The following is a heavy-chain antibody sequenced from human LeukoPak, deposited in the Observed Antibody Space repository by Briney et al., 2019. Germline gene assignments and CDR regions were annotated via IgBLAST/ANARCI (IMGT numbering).Heavy chain of an antibody. D-gene: IGHD2-2*01. CDR1: GGSISSYY. CDR3: ARAWDIVVVTSAFDI. V-gene: IGHV4-59*01. Sequence: PSETLSLTCTGSGGSISSYYWSWIRQPPGKGREWRGYICYSGSTNYTPYLKSRVTISVDTSKNQFSLKLSSVTAADTAVYYCARAWDIVVVTSAFDIWGQGTMVTVSS. J-gene: IGHJ3*02. CDR2: ICYSGST.